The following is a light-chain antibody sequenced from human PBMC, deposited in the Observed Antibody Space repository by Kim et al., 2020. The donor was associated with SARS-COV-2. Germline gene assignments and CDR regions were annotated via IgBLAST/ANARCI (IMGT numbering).Light chain of an antibody. Sequence: VSPGERATLSCRDTQSVGRNVAWYQQKPGQVPRLLIYGISTRATGTPARFSGSGSGTEFTLTITSLESEDFAVYYCQQYSNWPPYSFGQGTKLEI. J-gene: IGKJ2*03. CDR3: QQYSNWPPYS. CDR2: GIS. CDR1: QSVGRN. V-gene: IGKV3-15*01.